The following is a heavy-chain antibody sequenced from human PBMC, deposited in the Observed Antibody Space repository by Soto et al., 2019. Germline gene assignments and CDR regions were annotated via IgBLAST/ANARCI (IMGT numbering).Heavy chain of an antibody. CDR2: INHSGST. D-gene: IGHD3-22*01. Sequence: SWTLSLTCAVYGGSFSGYYWSWIRQPPGKGLEWIGEINHSGSTNYNPSLKSRVTISVDTSKNQFSLKLSSVTAADTAVYYCACSYYYDSSGYYQKKTYYYYGMDVWGQGTTVTVSS. CDR3: ACSYYYDSSGYYQKKTYYYYGMDV. J-gene: IGHJ6*02. V-gene: IGHV4-34*01. CDR1: GGSFSGYY.